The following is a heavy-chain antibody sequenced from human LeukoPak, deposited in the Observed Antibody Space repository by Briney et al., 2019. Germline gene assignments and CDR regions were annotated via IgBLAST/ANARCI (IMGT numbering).Heavy chain of an antibody. V-gene: IGHV1-69*04. J-gene: IGHJ4*02. CDR2: IIPILGIA. D-gene: IGHD3-10*01. CDR1: GGTLSSYA. Sequence: SVKVSCKASGGTLSSYAISWVRQAPGQGLEWMGRIIPILGIANYAQKFQGRVTITADKSTSTAYMELSSLRSEDTAVYYCARSKYGSGFIPPKELDYWGQGTLVTVSS. CDR3: ARSKYGSGFIPPKELDY.